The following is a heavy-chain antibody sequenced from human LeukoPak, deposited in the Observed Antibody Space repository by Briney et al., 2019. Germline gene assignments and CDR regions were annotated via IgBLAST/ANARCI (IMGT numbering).Heavy chain of an antibody. J-gene: IGHJ4*02. Sequence: GGSLRLSCAASGFTFTSYSMNWVRQAPGKGLEWVSTISGGGGSTYYADSVKGRFTISRDNSIGTVYLQMNSLRAEGTAIYYCTEGQRANSGYFYFDYWGQGTLVTVSS. CDR1: GFTFTSYS. CDR3: TEGQRANSGYFYFDY. V-gene: IGHV3-23*01. D-gene: IGHD3-22*01. CDR2: ISGGGGST.